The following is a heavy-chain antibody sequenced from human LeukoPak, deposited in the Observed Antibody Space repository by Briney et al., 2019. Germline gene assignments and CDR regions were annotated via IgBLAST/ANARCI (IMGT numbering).Heavy chain of an antibody. CDR2: IIPVFGTA. J-gene: IGHJ6*03. D-gene: IGHD2-2*01. CDR1: GGTFSSYA. Sequence: SVKVSCKASGGTFSSYAISWVRQAPGQGLEWMGGIIPVFGTANYAQRFQGRVTITADESTSTAYMELSSLRSEDTAVYYCARAEAAGIPAAMPLMWYYYYMDVWGKGTTVTVSS. V-gene: IGHV1-69*01. CDR3: ARAEAAGIPAAMPLMWYYYYMDV.